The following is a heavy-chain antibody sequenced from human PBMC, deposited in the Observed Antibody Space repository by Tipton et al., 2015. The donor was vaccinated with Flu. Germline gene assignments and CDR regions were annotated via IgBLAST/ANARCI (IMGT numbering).Heavy chain of an antibody. CDR1: GFIFSDY. CDR2: IYTSGNT. V-gene: IGHV4-4*07. D-gene: IGHD6-19*01. J-gene: IGHJ4*02. Sequence: LRLSCAASGFIFSDYWIGWVRQAPGKGLEWIGRIYTSGNTNYSPSLKSRVTMSVDTSKNQFSLKLSSMTAADTAVYYCARGQGNSGWRYFDYWGQGTLVTVSS. CDR3: ARGQGNSGWRYFDY.